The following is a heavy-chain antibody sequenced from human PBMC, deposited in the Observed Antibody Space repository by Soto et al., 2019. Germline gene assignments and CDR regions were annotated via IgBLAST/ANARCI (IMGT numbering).Heavy chain of an antibody. J-gene: IGHJ3*02. V-gene: IGHV3-48*01. CDR1: GFTFSSYS. CDR2: ISSSSSTI. CDR3: ARRFVTIFGVVHRFASDI. Sequence: EVQLVESGGGLVQPGGSLRLSCAASGFTFSSYSMNWVRQAPGKGLEWVSYISSSSSTIYYADSVKGRFTISRDNAKNSLYLQMNSLRAEDTAVYYCARRFVTIFGVVHRFASDIWGRGTMVTVSS. D-gene: IGHD3-3*01.